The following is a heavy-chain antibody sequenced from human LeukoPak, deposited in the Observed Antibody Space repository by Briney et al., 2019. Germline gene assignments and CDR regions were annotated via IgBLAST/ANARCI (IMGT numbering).Heavy chain of an antibody. V-gene: IGHV1-69*04. D-gene: IGHD6-19*01. CDR3: ARADLGSGWFNYYYGMDV. J-gene: IGHJ6*02. Sequence: ASVKVSCKASGGTFSSYAISWVRQAPGQGLELMGRIIPILGIANYAQKFQGRVTITADKSTSTAYMELSSLRSEDTAVYYCARADLGSGWFNYYYGMDVWGQGTTVTVSS. CDR2: IIPILGIA. CDR1: GGTFSSYA.